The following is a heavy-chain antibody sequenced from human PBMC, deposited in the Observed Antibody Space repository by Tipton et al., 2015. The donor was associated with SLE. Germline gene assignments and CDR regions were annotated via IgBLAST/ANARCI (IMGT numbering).Heavy chain of an antibody. CDR1: GFTFSSYG. Sequence: SLRLSCAASGFTFSSYGMHWVRQAPGKGLEWVGRTRNKANSYTTEYAASVKGRFTISRDDSKNSLYLQMNSLKTEDTAVYYCARAIRGGAFDIWGRGTMVTVSS. CDR2: TRNKANSYTT. D-gene: IGHD2-15*01. CDR3: ARAIRGGAFDI. J-gene: IGHJ3*02. V-gene: IGHV3-72*01.